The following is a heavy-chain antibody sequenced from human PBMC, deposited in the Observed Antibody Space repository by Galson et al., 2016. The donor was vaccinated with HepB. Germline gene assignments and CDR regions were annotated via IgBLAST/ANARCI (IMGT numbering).Heavy chain of an antibody. D-gene: IGHD3-10*01. CDR2: ISYDGSTT. CDR3: ARDLSFGGGSTWYDFMDV. CDR1: GFTFSNYA. Sequence: SLRLSCAASGFTFSNYAMHWVRQAPGKGLEWVAVISYDGSTTYYADSVKGRFTISRDNSKNTLYLQINSLRAEDAAVYYCARDLSFGGGSTWYDFMDVWGQGTTVTVSS. V-gene: IGHV3-30-3*01. J-gene: IGHJ6*02.